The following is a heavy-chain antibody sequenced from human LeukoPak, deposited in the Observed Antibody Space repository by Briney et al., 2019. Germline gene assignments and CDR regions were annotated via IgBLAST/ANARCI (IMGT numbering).Heavy chain of an antibody. V-gene: IGHV1-24*01. D-gene: IGHD4-17*01. J-gene: IGHJ3*02. CDR1: GYTLSDLA. CDR2: LDPEDGEA. Sequence: ASVKVSCKVSGYTLSDLAMHWVRQAPGKGLEWMGGLDPEDGEAIYAQPLQGRVTVTEDTSSDTAYMVLSSLRSEDTAVYYCATRNFGDYGAFDIWGQGTMVTVSS. CDR3: ATRNFGDYGAFDI.